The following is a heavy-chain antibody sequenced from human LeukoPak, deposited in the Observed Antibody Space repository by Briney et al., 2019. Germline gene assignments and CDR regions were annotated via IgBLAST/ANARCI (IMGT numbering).Heavy chain of an antibody. V-gene: IGHV4-59*01. CDR2: IYYSGST. J-gene: IGHJ3*02. D-gene: IGHD3-9*01. Sequence: SATLSLTCTVSGGSISSYYWSWIRPPPGKGLEGIGYIYYSGSTNYNPSLKSRVTISVDTSKNQFSLKLSSVTAADTAVYYCAKRYFDLDAFDIWGQGTMVTVAS. CDR1: GGSISSYY. CDR3: AKRYFDLDAFDI.